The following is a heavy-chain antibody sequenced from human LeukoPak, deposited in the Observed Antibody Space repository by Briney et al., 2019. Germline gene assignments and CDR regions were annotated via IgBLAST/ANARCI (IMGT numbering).Heavy chain of an antibody. CDR3: ARGRITMVRGVMLGRSYYYYYMDV. J-gene: IGHJ6*03. V-gene: IGHV4-34*01. CDR1: GGSFSGYY. D-gene: IGHD3-10*01. CDR2: INHSGST. Sequence: PSETLSLTCAVYGGSFSGYYWSWIRQPPGKRLEWIGEINHSGSTNYNPSLKSRVTISVDTSKNQFSLKLSSVTAADTAVYYCARGRITMVRGVMLGRSYYYYYMDVWGKGTTVTVSS.